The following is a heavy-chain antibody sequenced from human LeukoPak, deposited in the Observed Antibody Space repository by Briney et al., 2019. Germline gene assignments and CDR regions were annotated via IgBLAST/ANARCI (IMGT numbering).Heavy chain of an antibody. Sequence: RASVKVSCKASGYTFTSYDINWVRQATGQGLEWMGWMNPNSGNTGYAQKFQGRVTMTRNTSINTAYMELSSLRSEDTAVYYCARGRGYCSGGSCQPGPHWGQGTLVTVSS. CDR3: ARGRGYCSGGSCQPGPH. CDR2: MNPNSGNT. V-gene: IGHV1-8*01. J-gene: IGHJ4*02. CDR1: GYTFTSYD. D-gene: IGHD2-15*01.